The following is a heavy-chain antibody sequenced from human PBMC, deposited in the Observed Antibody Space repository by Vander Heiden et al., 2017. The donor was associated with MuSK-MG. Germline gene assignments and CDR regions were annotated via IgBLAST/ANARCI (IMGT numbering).Heavy chain of an antibody. CDR2: ISSSSSTI. J-gene: IGHJ1*01. V-gene: IGHV3-48*04. CDR3: ARDASAAGGEYFQH. CDR1: GFTFSSYS. Sequence: EVQLVESGGGLVQPGGSLRPSCAASGFTFSSYSMNWVRQAPGKGLEWVSYISSSSSTIYYADSVKGRFTISRDNAKNSLYLQMNSLRAEDTAVYYCARDASAAGGEYFQHWGQGTLVTVSS. D-gene: IGHD6-13*01.